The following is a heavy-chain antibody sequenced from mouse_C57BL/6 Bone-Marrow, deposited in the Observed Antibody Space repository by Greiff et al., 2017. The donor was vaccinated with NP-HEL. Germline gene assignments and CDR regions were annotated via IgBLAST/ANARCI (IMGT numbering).Heavy chain of an antibody. CDR2: ILPGSGST. J-gene: IGHJ4*01. Sequence: QVQLQQSGAELMKPGASVKLSCKATGYTFTGYWIEWVKQRPGHGLEWIGEILPGSGSTRYNEKFKGKATLTVDTSSSTAYMELHSLTSEDSAVYFCARCDYPYAMDYWGQGTSVTVSS. D-gene: IGHD2-4*01. V-gene: IGHV1-9*01. CDR1: GYTFTGYW. CDR3: ARCDYPYAMDY.